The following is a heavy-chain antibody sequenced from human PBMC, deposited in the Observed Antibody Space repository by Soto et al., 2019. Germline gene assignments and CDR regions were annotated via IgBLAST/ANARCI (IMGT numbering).Heavy chain of an antibody. CDR2: ISDSGST. D-gene: IGHD3-22*01. Sequence: EVQLLGSGGGLVQPGGSLRLSCTASGFTFSRYALSWVRQAPGKGLEWVSTISDSGSTYYAESVKGRLTISRDNSKHNLYPQINRPRAEDPAVYYCGEGGLGGCWFYRWLFHFDHWGLGALVTVSS. V-gene: IGHV3-23*01. CDR1: GFTFSRYA. CDR3: GEGGLGGCWFYRWLFHFDH. J-gene: IGHJ4*02.